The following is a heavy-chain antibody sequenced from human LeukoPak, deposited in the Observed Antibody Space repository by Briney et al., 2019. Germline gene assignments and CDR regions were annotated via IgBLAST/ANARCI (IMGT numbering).Heavy chain of an antibody. Sequence: SGGSLRLSCAASGFLFSTYSMNWVRQAPGKGLEWVALISYDGSNRYYADSVKGRFTISRDNSKNTLYLQTDSLRAEDTAVYYCAKDGYCSDGSCYANFFDYWGQGTLVTVSS. CDR3: AKDGYCSDGSCYANFFDY. V-gene: IGHV3-30*18. D-gene: IGHD2-15*01. CDR2: ISYDGSNR. CDR1: GFLFSTYS. J-gene: IGHJ4*02.